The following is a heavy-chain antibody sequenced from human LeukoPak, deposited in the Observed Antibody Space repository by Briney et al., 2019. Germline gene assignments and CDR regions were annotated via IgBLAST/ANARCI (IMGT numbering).Heavy chain of an antibody. V-gene: IGHV4-39*07. J-gene: IGHJ6*02. Sequence: SETLSLTCTVSGGSISSSSYYWGWIRQPPGKGLEWIGSIYYSGSTYYNPSLKSRVTVSVDTSKNQFSLKLSSVTAADTAVYYCARLRSTYYYYYYGMDVWGQGTTVTVSS. CDR2: IYYSGST. CDR3: ARLRSTYYYYYYGMDV. CDR1: GGSISSSSYY.